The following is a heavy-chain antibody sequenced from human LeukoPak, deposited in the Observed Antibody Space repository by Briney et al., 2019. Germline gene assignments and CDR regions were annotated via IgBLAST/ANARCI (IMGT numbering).Heavy chain of an antibody. CDR3: ASSSSSVPYYYYYMDV. J-gene: IGHJ6*03. Sequence: NASETLSLTCTVSGGSISSSNYYWGWLRQPPGRGLEWIGSIYYSGNTYYNPSLKSRVTISVDTSKNQFSLKLSSVTAADTAVYYCASSSSSVPYYYYYMDVWGKGTTVTVSS. CDR2: IYYSGNT. V-gene: IGHV4-39*07. CDR1: GGSISSSNYY. D-gene: IGHD6-6*01.